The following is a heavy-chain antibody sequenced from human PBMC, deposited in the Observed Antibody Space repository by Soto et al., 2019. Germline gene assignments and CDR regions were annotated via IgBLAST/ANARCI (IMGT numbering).Heavy chain of an antibody. CDR3: TTERRYYYDSGGY. CDR1: GFTFSKAW. D-gene: IGHD3-22*01. V-gene: IGHV3-15*01. J-gene: IGHJ4*02. Sequence: GGSLRLSCAASGFTFSKAWMSWVRQAPGKGLEWVGHIKSKIDGGATDYAAPVKGRFSISRDDSKNTLYLQMNNLETEDTALYYCTTERRYYYDSGGYWGQGTLVTVYS. CDR2: IKSKIDGGAT.